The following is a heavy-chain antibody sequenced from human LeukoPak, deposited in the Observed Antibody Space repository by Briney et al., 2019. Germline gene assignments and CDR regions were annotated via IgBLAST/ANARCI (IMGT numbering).Heavy chain of an antibody. CDR3: AKHTGGWYYYGMDV. CDR2: ISYDGSNK. Sequence: GGSLRLSCAASGFTFSSYGMHWVRQAPATGLERVSVISYDGSNKYYADSVKGRFTISRDNSKNTLYLQMNSLRAEDTAVYYCAKHTGGWYYYGMDVWGKGTTVTVSS. J-gene: IGHJ6*04. CDR1: GFTFSSYG. V-gene: IGHV3-30*18. D-gene: IGHD3-10*01.